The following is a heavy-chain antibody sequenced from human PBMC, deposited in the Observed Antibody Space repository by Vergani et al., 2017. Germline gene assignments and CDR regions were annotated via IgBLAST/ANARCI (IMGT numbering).Heavy chain of an antibody. V-gene: IGHV4-4*09. CDR3: ASYDFWSGNWFDP. D-gene: IGHD3-3*01. CDR2: IYTSGST. CDR1: GGSISSYY. J-gene: IGHJ5*02. Sequence: QVQLQESGPGLVKPSETLSLTCTVSGGSISSYYWSWIRQPPGKGLEWIGYIYTSGSTNYNPSLKSRVTISVDTSKTQFSLKLSSVTAADTAVYYCASYDFWSGNWFDPWGQGTLVTVSS.